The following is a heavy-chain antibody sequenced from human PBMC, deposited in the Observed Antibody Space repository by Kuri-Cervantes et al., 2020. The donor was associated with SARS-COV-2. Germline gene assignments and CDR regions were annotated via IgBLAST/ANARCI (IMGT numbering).Heavy chain of an antibody. CDR3: ARVRSTTAGWFDP. J-gene: IGHJ5*02. V-gene: IGHV4-59*01. Sequence: GSLRLPCTVSGGSISSYYWSWIRQPPGKGLEWIGYIYYSGSTNYNPSLKSRVTISVDTSKNQFSLKLSSVTAADTAVYYCARVRSTTAGWFDPWGQGTLVTVSS. CDR2: IYYSGST. CDR1: GGSISSYY. D-gene: IGHD2/OR15-2a*01.